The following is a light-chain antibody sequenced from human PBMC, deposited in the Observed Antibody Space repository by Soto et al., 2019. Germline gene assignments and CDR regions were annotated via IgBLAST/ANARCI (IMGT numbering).Light chain of an antibody. Sequence: QSVLTQPPSVSGAPGQRVTISCTGSSSNIGAGYDVHWYQQLPGTAPKLLIYGNSNRPSGVPDRFSGSKSGTSASLAIAGLQAEDEADYYCQSYEGSLSGSVFGGGTKLTVL. J-gene: IGLJ3*02. V-gene: IGLV1-40*01. CDR1: SSNIGAGYD. CDR3: QSYEGSLSGSV. CDR2: GNS.